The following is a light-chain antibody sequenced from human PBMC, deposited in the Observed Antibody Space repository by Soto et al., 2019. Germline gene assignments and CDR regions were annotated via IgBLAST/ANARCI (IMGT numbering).Light chain of an antibody. CDR2: GAS. Sequence: DIVMTQSPATLSVSPGERATLYCKASQRISSNLAWYQQKPGLALRLLISGASTRATGIPARFSGSGSGTEFTLTISSLQSEDFAVYYCQQYNNWPRTFGQGTKVDIK. V-gene: IGKV3-15*01. CDR1: QRISSN. J-gene: IGKJ1*01. CDR3: QQYNNWPRT.